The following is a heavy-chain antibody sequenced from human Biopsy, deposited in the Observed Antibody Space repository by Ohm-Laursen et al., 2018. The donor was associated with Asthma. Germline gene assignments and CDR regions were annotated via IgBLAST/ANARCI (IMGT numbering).Heavy chain of an antibody. CDR1: GFVVSRDH. D-gene: IGHD3-22*01. J-gene: IGHJ4*02. V-gene: IGHV3-53*01. CDR3: ARGDSSNWSHYYFDY. Sequence: SLRPSCAASGFVVSRDHMFWVRQAPGKGLEWVSVIYSGGTSHTADSVRGRFTISRDYSKNTLYLQMHSLRAEDTAVYYCARGDSSNWSHYYFDYWGQGTLVTVSS. CDR2: IYSGGTS.